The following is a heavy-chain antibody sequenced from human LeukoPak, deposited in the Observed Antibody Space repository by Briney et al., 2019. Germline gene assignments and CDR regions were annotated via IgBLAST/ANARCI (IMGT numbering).Heavy chain of an antibody. CDR2: INSDGTST. CDR3: ARDSCSGGSCYFAH. CDR1: GFSFSGHW. V-gene: IGHV3-74*01. D-gene: IGHD2-15*01. J-gene: IGHJ4*02. Sequence: GGSLRLSCTASGFSFSGHWMHWVRQPPGKGLVWVSRINSDGTSTNYADSVKGRFTISRDNAKNTLYLQMNSLRVEDTAVYYCARDSCSGGSCYFAHWGQGTLVTVSS.